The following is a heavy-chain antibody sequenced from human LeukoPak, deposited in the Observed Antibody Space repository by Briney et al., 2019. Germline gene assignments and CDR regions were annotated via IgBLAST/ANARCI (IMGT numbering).Heavy chain of an antibody. CDR2: ISGSGGST. V-gene: IGHV3-23*01. CDR1: GFTFSSYA. D-gene: IGHD6-13*01. Sequence: PGGSLRLSCAASGFTFSSYAMSWVRQAPGKGLDWVSAISGSGGSTYYADSVKGRLTISRDNSKNTLYLQMNSLRAEDTAVYYCAKEASSSWFPEYFDYWGQGTLVTVSS. CDR3: AKEASSSWFPEYFDY. J-gene: IGHJ4*02.